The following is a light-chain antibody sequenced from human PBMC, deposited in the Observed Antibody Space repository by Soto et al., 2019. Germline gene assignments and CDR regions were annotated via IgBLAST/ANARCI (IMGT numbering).Light chain of an antibody. V-gene: IGLV2-11*01. CDR2: DVS. CDR3: CSYAGSYTSDV. J-gene: IGLJ1*01. CDR1: SSDVGGYNY. Sequence: QSALTQPRSVSGSPGQSVTISCTGTSSDVGGYNYVSWYQQHPGKAPKLMIYDVSKRPSGVPDRFSGSKSGNTASLTISGLQAEDEADYYCCSYAGSYTSDVFGTGTKV.